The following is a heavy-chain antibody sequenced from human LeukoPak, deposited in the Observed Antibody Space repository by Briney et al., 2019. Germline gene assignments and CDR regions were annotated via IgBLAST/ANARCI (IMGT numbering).Heavy chain of an antibody. CDR3: ARLMVITTDYFVY. V-gene: IGHV1-8*01. CDR2: MNPNSGNT. J-gene: IGHJ4*02. Sequence: ASVKVSCKASGYTFTSYDINWVRQATGQGLEWTGWMNPNSGNTGYAQKFQGRVTMTRNTSISTANMELSSLRSEDTAVYYCARLMVITTDYFVYWGQGTLVTVSS. CDR1: GYTFTSYD. D-gene: IGHD3-22*01.